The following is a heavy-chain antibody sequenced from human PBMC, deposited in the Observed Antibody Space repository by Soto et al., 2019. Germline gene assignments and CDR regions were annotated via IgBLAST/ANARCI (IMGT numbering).Heavy chain of an antibody. CDR1: GFSLSTSGVG. V-gene: IGHV2-5*02. J-gene: IGHJ4*02. Sequence: QITLKESGPTLVKPTQTLTLTCTFSGFSLSTSGVGVGWIRQPPGKALEWLALIYWDDDKRYSPSLKSRLTITKDTSKNQVVLTMTIMDPVDTATYYCARHDYGDYYFDYWGQGTLVTVSS. D-gene: IGHD4-17*01. CDR3: ARHDYGDYYFDY. CDR2: IYWDDDK.